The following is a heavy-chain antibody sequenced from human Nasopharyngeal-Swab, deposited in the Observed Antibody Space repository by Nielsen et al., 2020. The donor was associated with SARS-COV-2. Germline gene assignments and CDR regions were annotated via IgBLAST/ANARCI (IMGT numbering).Heavy chain of an antibody. J-gene: IGHJ3*02. V-gene: IGHV3-48*03. CDR1: GFTFSSYE. Sequence: GESLKISCAASGFTFSSYEMNWVRQAPGKGLEWVSYISSSGSTIYYADSVKGRFTISRDNAKNSLYLQMNSLRAEDTAVYYCARDRDYGDYSAYAFDIWGQGTMVTVSS. D-gene: IGHD4-17*01. CDR2: ISSSGSTI. CDR3: ARDRDYGDYSAYAFDI.